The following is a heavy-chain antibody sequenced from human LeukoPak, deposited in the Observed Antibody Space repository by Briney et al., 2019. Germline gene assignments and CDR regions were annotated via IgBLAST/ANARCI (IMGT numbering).Heavy chain of an antibody. CDR1: GFTFSSYA. D-gene: IGHD6-6*01. V-gene: IGHV3-23*01. J-gene: IGHJ5*01. CDR2: ISGTDSST. CDR3: AREYSSWFDS. Sequence: GGSLRLSCAASGFTFSSYAMTWVRQAPGKGLEWVSCISGTDSSTYYADSVKGRFTISRDNSKNTLYLQMNSLRAEDTAVYYCAREYSSWFDSWGQGTLVTVSS.